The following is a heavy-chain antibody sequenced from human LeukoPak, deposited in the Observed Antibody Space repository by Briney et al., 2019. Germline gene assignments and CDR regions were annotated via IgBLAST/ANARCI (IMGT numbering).Heavy chain of an antibody. CDR2: IYYSGST. CDR1: GDSMSSYY. CDR3: ARAVYGSGATAFDY. Sequence: SETLSLTCTVSGDSMSSYYWSWIRQPPGKGLEWIAYIYYSGSTNYNPSLKSRVSISVDTSKNQFSLKLSSVTAADTAVYYCARAVYGSGATAFDYWGQGTLVTASS. J-gene: IGHJ4*02. D-gene: IGHD3-10*01. V-gene: IGHV4-59*08.